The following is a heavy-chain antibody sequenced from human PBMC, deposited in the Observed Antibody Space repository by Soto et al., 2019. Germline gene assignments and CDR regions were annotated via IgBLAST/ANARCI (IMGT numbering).Heavy chain of an antibody. D-gene: IGHD6-13*01. CDR1: GGSISSYY. V-gene: IGHV4-59*08. CDR3: ATSYGNAWYTY. J-gene: IGHJ4*02. CDR2: IYYSGST. Sequence: SETLSLTCTVSGGSISSYYWSWIRQPPGKGLEWIGYIYYSGSTNYNPSLKSRVTISVDRSKNHFTLKLTSVTAADTAVYYCATSYGNAWYTYWGKGTQVTVSS.